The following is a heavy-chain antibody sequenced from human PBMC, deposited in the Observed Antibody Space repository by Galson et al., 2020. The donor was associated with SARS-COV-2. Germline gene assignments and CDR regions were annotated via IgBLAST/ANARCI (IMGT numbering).Heavy chain of an antibody. CDR2: ISYDGSNK. J-gene: IGHJ5*02. Sequence: GGSLRLSCAASGFTFSSYAMHWVRQAPGKGLEWVAVISYDGSNKYYADSVKGRFTISRDNSKNTLYLQMNSLRAEDTAVYYCARDGGGWFGPWGQGTLVTVSA. CDR3: ARDGGGWFGP. V-gene: IGHV3-30*01. D-gene: IGHD3-10*01. CDR1: GFTFSSYA.